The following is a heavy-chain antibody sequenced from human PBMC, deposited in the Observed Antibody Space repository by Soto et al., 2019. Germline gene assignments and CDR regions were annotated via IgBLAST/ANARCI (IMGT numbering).Heavy chain of an antibody. V-gene: IGHV3-30*03. CDR3: ARRQGDYYDYDGMDV. Sequence: QVQLVESGGGVVQPGRSLRLSCAASGFTFSSYGMHWVRKAPGKGLEWVSVISYDGSNTYYADSVKGRFTSSRDNSKNTQYLQMNSRRAEHTAVYYCARRQGDYYDYDGMDVWGQGTTVTVSS. J-gene: IGHJ6*02. CDR2: ISYDGSNT. CDR1: GFTFSSYG.